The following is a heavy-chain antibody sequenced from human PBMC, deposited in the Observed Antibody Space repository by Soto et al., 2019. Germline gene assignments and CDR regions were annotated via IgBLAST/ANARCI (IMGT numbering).Heavy chain of an antibody. J-gene: IGHJ6*03. CDR1: GFNFEDYG. D-gene: IGHD3-10*01. Sequence: EVQLVDSGGGVVRPGGSLRLSCAASGFNFEDYGMSWVRQVSGKGLEWVSGINWNGDSTSVEDSVKGRFTISRDNAKNSLYLHMNSLRAEDTALYYCARVDYGSGSYSYYYYYMDVWGKGTTVTVSS. CDR2: INWNGDST. CDR3: ARVDYGSGSYSYYYYYMDV. V-gene: IGHV3-20*04.